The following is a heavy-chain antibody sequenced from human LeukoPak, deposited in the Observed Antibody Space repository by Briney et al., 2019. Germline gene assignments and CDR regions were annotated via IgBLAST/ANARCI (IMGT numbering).Heavy chain of an antibody. CDR1: GGSISSYD. J-gene: IGHJ5*01. CDR2: IYASGNT. CDR3: ARGIAAAYDYNWFDS. D-gene: IGHD6-13*01. V-gene: IGHV4-4*07. Sequence: SETLSLTCTVSGGSISSYDWSWIRQPAGKGPEWIGRIYASGNTRYNPSPKSRLTMSVDTSKNQFSLKLSSVTAADTAIYFCARGIAAAYDYNWFDSWGQGTLVTVSS.